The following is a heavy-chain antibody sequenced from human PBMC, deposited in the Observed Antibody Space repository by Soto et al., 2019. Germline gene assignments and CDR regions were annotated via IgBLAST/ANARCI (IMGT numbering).Heavy chain of an antibody. J-gene: IGHJ5*02. D-gene: IGHD2-2*01. CDR3: ARAQSIIVVPAAHKNWFDP. CDR2: INPNSGGT. CDR1: GYTFTGYY. V-gene: IGHV1-2*02. Sequence: ASVKVSCKASGYTFTGYYVHWVRQAPGQGLEWMGWINPNSGGTNSAQNFQGRVTMTGDTSISTAYMELSSLRSDDTAVYYSARAQSIIVVPAAHKNWFDPWGQGTLVTVSS.